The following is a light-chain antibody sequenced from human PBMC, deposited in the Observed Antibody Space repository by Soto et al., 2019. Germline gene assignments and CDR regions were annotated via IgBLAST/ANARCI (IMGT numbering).Light chain of an antibody. Sequence: ALTQPASMSGSPGQSITISCTGTSSDVGGYDYVSWYQQHAGKAPKLVIYEVSNRPSGVSNRFSGSKSGITASLIISGLQAEDEADYYCSSYSSTSSRVFGTGTKVTV. V-gene: IGLV2-14*01. CDR3: SSYSSTSSRV. J-gene: IGLJ1*01. CDR1: SSDVGGYDY. CDR2: EVS.